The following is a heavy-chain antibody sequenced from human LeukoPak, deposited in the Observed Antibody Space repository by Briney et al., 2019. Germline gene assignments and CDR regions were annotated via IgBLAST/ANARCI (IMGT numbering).Heavy chain of an antibody. CDR1: GGSISSYY. J-gene: IGHJ5*02. Sequence: SETLSLTCTVSGGSISSYYWTWIRQPPGKGLEWIGYIYYSGNINFNPSLKSRVTISVDTSKNQFSLQLSSVTAADTAVYYCARVGFGEYKGWFDPWGQGTLVTVSS. CDR3: ARVGFGEYKGWFDP. D-gene: IGHD3-10*01. V-gene: IGHV4-59*01. CDR2: IYYSGNI.